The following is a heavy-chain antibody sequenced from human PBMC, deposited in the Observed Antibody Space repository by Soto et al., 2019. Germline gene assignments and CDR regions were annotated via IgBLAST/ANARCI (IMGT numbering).Heavy chain of an antibody. CDR2: VHHSGTS. CDR1: GGSFNDYF. V-gene: IGHV4-34*02. J-gene: IGHJ6*02. D-gene: IGHD6-13*01. CDR3: ARRKDSSRYFYGMDV. Sequence: QVALQQWGAGLLKPSQTLSLTCGVYGGSFNDYFWTWIRLTPGQGLEWIGEVHHSGTSYYNPSLKTRLTVSVATSKSQFSLTLTSMTAADTGTYYCARRKDSSRYFYGMDVWGQGTTVVVS.